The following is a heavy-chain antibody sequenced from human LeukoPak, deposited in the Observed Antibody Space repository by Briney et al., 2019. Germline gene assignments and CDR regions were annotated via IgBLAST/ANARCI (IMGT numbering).Heavy chain of an antibody. CDR3: ARHGHSSSWYWLDP. CDR2: IYYSGST. V-gene: IGHV4-59*08. CDR1: GGSMRSYY. D-gene: IGHD6-13*01. Sequence: SETLSLTCTVSGGSMRSYYWSWIRQPPGKGLEWIGYIYYSGSTNYNPSLKSRVTISRDTSKNQFSLKLTSVTAADTAIYYCARHGHSSSWYWLDPWGQGILVTVSS. J-gene: IGHJ5*02.